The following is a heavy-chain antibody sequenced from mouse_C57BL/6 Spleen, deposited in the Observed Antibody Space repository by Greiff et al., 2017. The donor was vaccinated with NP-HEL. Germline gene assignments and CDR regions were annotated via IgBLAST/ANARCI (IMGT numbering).Heavy chain of an antibody. CDR2: IDPENGDT. Sequence: VQLQQSGAELVRPGASVKLSCTASGFNIKDDYMHWVKQRPEQGLEWIGWIDPENGDTEYASKFQGKATITADTSSNTAYLQLSSLTSEDTAVYYCTNVERFDYWGQGTTLTVSS. V-gene: IGHV14-4*01. CDR3: TNVERFDY. J-gene: IGHJ2*01. CDR1: GFNIKDDY.